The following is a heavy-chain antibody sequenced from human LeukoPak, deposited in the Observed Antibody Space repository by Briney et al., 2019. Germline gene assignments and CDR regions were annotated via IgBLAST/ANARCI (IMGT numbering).Heavy chain of an antibody. D-gene: IGHD2-15*01. CDR1: GFTFGDYA. J-gene: IGHJ4*02. CDR3: TRDAFGYCSGGSCRDTSYFDY. CDR2: IRSKAYGGTT. Sequence: GGSLRLSCTASGFTFGDYAMSWVRQAPGKGLEWVGFIRSKAYGGTTEYAASVKGRFTISRDDSKSIAYLQMNSLKTEDTAVYYCTRDAFGYCSGGSCRDTSYFDYWGQGTLVTVSS. V-gene: IGHV3-49*04.